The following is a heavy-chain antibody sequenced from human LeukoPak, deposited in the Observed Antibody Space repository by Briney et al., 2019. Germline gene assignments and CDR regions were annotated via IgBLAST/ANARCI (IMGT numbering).Heavy chain of an antibody. V-gene: IGHV4-34*01. Sequence: SETLSLTCAVYGGSFSGYYWSWIRQPPGKGLEWIGEINHSGSTNYNPSLKSRVTISVDTSKNQFSLKLSSVTAVDTAVYYCARDCIGYYYDSSRGPFDYWGQGTLVTVSS. CDR3: ARDCIGYYYDSSRGPFDY. J-gene: IGHJ4*02. CDR1: GGSFSGYY. CDR2: INHSGST. D-gene: IGHD3-22*01.